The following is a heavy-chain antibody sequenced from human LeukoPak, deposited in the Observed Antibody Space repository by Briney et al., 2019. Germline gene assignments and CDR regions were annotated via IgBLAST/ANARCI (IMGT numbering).Heavy chain of an antibody. Sequence: GGSLRLSCAASGFTFSSYSMNWVRQAPGKGLEWVSSISSSSSYIYYADSVKGRFTISRDNAKNSLYLQMNSLRAEDTALYYCARATIFGVVIDAFDIWGQGTMVTVSS. V-gene: IGHV3-21*04. CDR3: ARATIFGVVIDAFDI. D-gene: IGHD3-3*01. J-gene: IGHJ3*02. CDR2: ISSSSSYI. CDR1: GFTFSSYS.